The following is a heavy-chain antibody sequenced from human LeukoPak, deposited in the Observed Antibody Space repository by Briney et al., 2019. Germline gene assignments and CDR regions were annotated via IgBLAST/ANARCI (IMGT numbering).Heavy chain of an antibody. Sequence: GESLKISCKGSGYSFTSYWIGWVRQMPGKGLEWMGIIYPGDSDTRYSPSFQGQVTISADKSISTAYLQWSSLKASDTAMYYCARRRYCSGGSCLQEYYFDYWGQGTLVTVSS. D-gene: IGHD2-15*01. CDR1: GYSFTSYW. CDR2: IYPGDSDT. J-gene: IGHJ4*02. CDR3: ARRRYCSGGSCLQEYYFDY. V-gene: IGHV5-51*01.